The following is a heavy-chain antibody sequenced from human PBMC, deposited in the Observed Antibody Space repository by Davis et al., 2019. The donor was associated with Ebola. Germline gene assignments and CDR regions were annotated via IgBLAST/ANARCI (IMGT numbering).Heavy chain of an antibody. Sequence: PSETLSLTCAISGDSVSSNSAPWNWIRQSPSRGLEWLGRTYYSSKWHNDYAVFVKSRITINSHTSKNQSSLQLNSVTPEDTAVYYCARGWLKTGMDVWGQGTTVTV. J-gene: IGHJ6*02. CDR3: ARGWLKTGMDV. CDR2: TYYSSKWHN. CDR1: GDSVSSNSAP. V-gene: IGHV6-1*01. D-gene: IGHD5-12*01.